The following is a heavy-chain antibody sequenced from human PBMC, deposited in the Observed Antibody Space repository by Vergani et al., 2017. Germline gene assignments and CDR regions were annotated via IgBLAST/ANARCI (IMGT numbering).Heavy chain of an antibody. CDR2: IIPSLATT. CDR3: ARASCSDDSCYRGFEY. V-gene: IGHV1-69*11. CDR1: GGTFSSYA. J-gene: IGHJ4*02. Sequence: QVQLVQSGAEVKKPGSSVKVSCKASGGTFSSYALNWVRQAPGQGLEWMGSIIPSLATTIYAQKFQGRVTITADESTSTAYMELSSLKSEDTAVFYCARASCSDDSCYRGFEYWGQGSLIAVCS. D-gene: IGHD2-15*01.